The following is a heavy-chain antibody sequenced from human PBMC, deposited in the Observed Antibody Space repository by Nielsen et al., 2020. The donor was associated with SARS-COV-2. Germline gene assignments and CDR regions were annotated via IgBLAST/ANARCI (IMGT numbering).Heavy chain of an antibody. D-gene: IGHD5-18*01. Sequence: GGSLRLSCAASGFTFSSYAMSWVRQAPGKGLEWVSAISGSGGSTYYADSVKGRFTISRDNSKNTLYLQMNSLRAEDTAVYYCVRDRAMVPFDYWGQGTLVTVSS. CDR1: GFTFSSYA. CDR3: VRDRAMVPFDY. V-gene: IGHV3-23*01. CDR2: ISGSGGST. J-gene: IGHJ4*02.